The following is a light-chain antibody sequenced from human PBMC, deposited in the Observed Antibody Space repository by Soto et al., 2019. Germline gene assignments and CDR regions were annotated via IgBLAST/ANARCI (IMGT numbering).Light chain of an antibody. CDR2: GAS. Sequence: EIVLTQSPGTQSLSPGERATLSCRASQSVSSSYLAWYQQKPGQAPRLLIYGASSRATGIPDRFSGSGSGTDLPLTISRLEPEDFAVYYCQQYGISPYTFGQGTKLEIK. J-gene: IGKJ2*01. CDR3: QQYGISPYT. CDR1: QSVSSSY. V-gene: IGKV3-20*01.